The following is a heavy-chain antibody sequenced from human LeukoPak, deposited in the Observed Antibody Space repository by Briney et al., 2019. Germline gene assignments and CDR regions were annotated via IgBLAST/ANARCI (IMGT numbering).Heavy chain of an antibody. V-gene: IGHV5-10-1*01. D-gene: IGHD3-10*01. CDR3: AIYYGSGSSFDY. CDR2: IDPSDSYT. CDR1: GYNFTSYW. J-gene: IGHJ4*02. Sequence: GKSLRISRKGSGYNFTSYWLSRVRQMPGKGLEWMGRIDPSDSYTNYSPSFQGHVTISADKSISTAYLQWSSLKASDTAMYYCAIYYGSGSSFDYWGQGTLVTVSS.